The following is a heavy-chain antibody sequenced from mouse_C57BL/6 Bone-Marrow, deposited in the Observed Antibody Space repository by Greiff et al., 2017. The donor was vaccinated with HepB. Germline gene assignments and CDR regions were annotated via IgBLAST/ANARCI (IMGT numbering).Heavy chain of an antibody. CDR1: GYAFSSSW. Sequence: VQLQESGPELVKPGASVKISCKASGYAFSSSWMNWVKQRPGKGLEWIGRIYPGDGDTNYNGKFKGKATLTADKSSSTAYMQLSSLTSEDSAVYFCASEATVSYWYFDVWGTGTTVTVSS. V-gene: IGHV1-82*01. J-gene: IGHJ1*03. D-gene: IGHD1-1*01. CDR2: IYPGDGDT. CDR3: ASEATVSYWYFDV.